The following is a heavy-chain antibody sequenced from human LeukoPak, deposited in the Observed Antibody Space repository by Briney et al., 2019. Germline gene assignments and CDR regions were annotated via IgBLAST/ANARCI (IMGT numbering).Heavy chain of an antibody. CDR2: IYPGDPDT. Sequence: GESLKISCKGSGYSFTSYWIGWVRQMPGKGLEWMGIIYPGDPDTRYSPSFQGQVTISPDKSISTAYLQWSSLKASDTAMYYCARQMDFWSGYYNWFDPWGQGTLVTVSS. D-gene: IGHD3-3*01. V-gene: IGHV5-51*01. J-gene: IGHJ5*02. CDR1: GYSFTSYW. CDR3: ARQMDFWSGYYNWFDP.